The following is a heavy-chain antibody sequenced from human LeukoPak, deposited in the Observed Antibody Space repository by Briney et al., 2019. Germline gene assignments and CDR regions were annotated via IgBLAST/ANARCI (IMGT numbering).Heavy chain of an antibody. CDR1: GGSISSSSYY. V-gene: IGHV4-39*01. Sequence: SETLSLTCTVSGGSISSSSYYWGWIRQPPGKGLEWIGSIYYSGSTYYNPSLKSRVTISVDTSKNQFSLKLSSVTAADTAVYYCARLLDYGGNSIAFDIWGQGTMVTLSS. J-gene: IGHJ3*02. CDR3: ARLLDYGGNSIAFDI. CDR2: IYYSGST. D-gene: IGHD4-23*01.